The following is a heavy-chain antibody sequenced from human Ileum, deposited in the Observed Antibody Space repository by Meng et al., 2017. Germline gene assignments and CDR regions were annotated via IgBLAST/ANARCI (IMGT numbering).Heavy chain of an antibody. CDR3: ARLSLSGYDFGDDAFDI. J-gene: IGHJ3*02. CDR1: GYSFTSYW. V-gene: IGHV5-51*01. CDR2: IYPGDSDT. D-gene: IGHD5-12*01. Sequence: GESLKISCKGSGYSFTSYWIGWVRQMPGKGLEWMGIIYPGDSDTRYSPSFQGQVTISADKSISTAYLQWSSLKASDTAMYYCARLSLSGYDFGDDAFDIWGQGTKVTVSS.